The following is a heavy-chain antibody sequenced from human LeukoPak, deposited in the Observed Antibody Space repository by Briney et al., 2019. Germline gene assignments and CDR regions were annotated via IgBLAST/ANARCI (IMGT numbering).Heavy chain of an antibody. CDR2: ISGSGGST. CDR3: AARYCSSTSCYFVY. CDR1: GFTFSSYA. Sequence: GGSLRLSWAASGFTFSSYAMSWVRQAPGKGLEWVSAISGSGGSTYYADSVKGRFTISRDNSKNTLYLQMNSLRAEDTAVYYCAARYCSSTSCYFVYWGQGTLVTVSS. V-gene: IGHV3-23*01. J-gene: IGHJ4*02. D-gene: IGHD2-2*01.